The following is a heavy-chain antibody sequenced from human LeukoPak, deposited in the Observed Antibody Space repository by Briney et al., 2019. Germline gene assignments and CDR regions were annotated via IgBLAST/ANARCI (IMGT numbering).Heavy chain of an antibody. D-gene: IGHD5-18*01. J-gene: IGHJ6*03. Sequence: ASVKVSCKASGYTFTSYGISWVRQAPGQGLEGMGWISAYNGNTNYAQKFQGRVSMTTDTSTSTAYMELRSLRSDDTAVYYCARRGVDTAMDYYMDVWGKGTTVTVSS. V-gene: IGHV1-18*01. CDR2: ISAYNGNT. CDR1: GYTFTSYG. CDR3: ARRGVDTAMDYYMDV.